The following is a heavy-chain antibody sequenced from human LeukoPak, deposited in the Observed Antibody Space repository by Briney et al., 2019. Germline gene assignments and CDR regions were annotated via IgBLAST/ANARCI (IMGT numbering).Heavy chain of an antibody. V-gene: IGHV4-34*01. CDR3: AYGGGAAGYNWFDP. CDR2: INHSGST. J-gene: IGHJ5*02. CDR1: GGSFSGYY. Sequence: SETLSLTCAVYGGSFSGYYWSWIRQPPGKGLEWIGEINHSGSTNYNPSLKSRVTISVDTSKNQFSLKLSSVTAADTAVYYCAYGGGAAGYNWFDPWGQGTLVTVSS. D-gene: IGHD4-23*01.